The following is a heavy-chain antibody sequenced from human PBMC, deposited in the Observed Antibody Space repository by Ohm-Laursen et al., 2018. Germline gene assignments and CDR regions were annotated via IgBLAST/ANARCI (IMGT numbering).Heavy chain of an antibody. CDR1: GGSFSGYY. Sequence: SETLSLTCAVYGGSFSGYYWSWIRQPPGKGLEWIGYIYYSGSTNYNPSLKSRVTISVDTSKNQFSLKLSSVTAADTAVYYCARSLAVADSDAFDIWGQGTMVTVSS. J-gene: IGHJ3*02. CDR2: IYYSGST. CDR3: ARSLAVADSDAFDI. V-gene: IGHV4-59*08. D-gene: IGHD6-19*01.